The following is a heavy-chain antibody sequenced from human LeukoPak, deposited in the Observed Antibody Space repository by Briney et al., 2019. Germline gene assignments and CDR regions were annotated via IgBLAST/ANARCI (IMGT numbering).Heavy chain of an antibody. Sequence: GGSLRLSCAAAGFTFSDYYMSWIRQAPGEGLEWVSYISSSGSTIYYADSVKGRFTISRDNSKNTLYLQMNSLRAEDTAVYYCARDRYYDSSGYYPGYWGQGTLVTVSS. CDR3: ARDRYYDSSGYYPGY. V-gene: IGHV3-11*04. CDR2: ISSSGSTI. D-gene: IGHD3-22*01. CDR1: GFTFSDYY. J-gene: IGHJ4*02.